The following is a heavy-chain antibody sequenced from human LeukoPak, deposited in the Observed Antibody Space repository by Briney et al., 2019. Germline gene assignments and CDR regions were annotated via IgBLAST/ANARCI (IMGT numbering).Heavy chain of an antibody. J-gene: IGHJ4*02. CDR1: GFHFDSYT. Sequence: GGSLRLSCAASGFHFDSYTMTWVRQAPGRGLEWVSSISSGSGHIYYADSMKGRFTISRDNAKSSLYLQMNSLRAEDTAVYYCARFLTVGVVPEIVEFWGQGTLVTVSS. CDR3: ARFLTVGVVPEIVEF. V-gene: IGHV3-21*01. D-gene: IGHD3-3*01. CDR2: ISSGSGHI.